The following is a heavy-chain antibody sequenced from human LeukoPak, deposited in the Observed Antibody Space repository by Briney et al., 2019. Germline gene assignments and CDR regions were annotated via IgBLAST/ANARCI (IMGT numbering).Heavy chain of an antibody. V-gene: IGHV3-30*18. D-gene: IGHD6-19*01. Sequence: GRSLRLSCAASGFTFSSYGMHWVRQAPGKGLEWEAVISYDGSNKYYADSVKGRFTISRDNSKNTLYLQMNSLRAEDTAVYYCAKARGSSGWYGQYFQHWGQGTLVTVSS. CDR1: GFTFSSYG. J-gene: IGHJ1*01. CDR2: ISYDGSNK. CDR3: AKARGSSGWYGQYFQH.